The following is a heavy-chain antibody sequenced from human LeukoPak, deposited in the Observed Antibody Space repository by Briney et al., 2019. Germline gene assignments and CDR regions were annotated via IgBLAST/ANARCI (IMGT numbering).Heavy chain of an antibody. J-gene: IGHJ4*02. D-gene: IGHD5-24*01. CDR3: AKTRDGYTSFDY. Sequence: PSETLSLTCAVSGGSISSNNWWSWVRQTPGKGLEWIGEIYNSGSTNYNPSLKSRVTISVDKSKNQFSLRLSSVTAADTAVYYCAKTRDGYTSFDYWGPGTLVTVSS. CDR1: GGSISSNNW. V-gene: IGHV4-4*02. CDR2: IYNSGST.